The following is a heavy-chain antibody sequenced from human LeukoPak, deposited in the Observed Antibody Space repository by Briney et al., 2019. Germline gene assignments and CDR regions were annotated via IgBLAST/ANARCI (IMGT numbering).Heavy chain of an antibody. CDR2: IYYSGST. J-gene: IGHJ6*02. Sequence: SETLSLTCTVSGGSISSGGYYWSWIRQHPGKGLEWIGYIYYSGSTYYNPSLKGRVTISVDTSKNQFSLKLSSVTAADTAVYYCARVGWFGDRGYGMDVWGQGTTVTVSS. D-gene: IGHD3-10*01. CDR3: ARVGWFGDRGYGMDV. V-gene: IGHV4-31*03. CDR1: GGSISSGGYY.